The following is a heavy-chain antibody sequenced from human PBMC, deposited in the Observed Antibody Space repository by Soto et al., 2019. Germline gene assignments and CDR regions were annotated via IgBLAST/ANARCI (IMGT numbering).Heavy chain of an antibody. D-gene: IGHD4-17*01. Sequence: SETVCHPCTVSAGAISIYYWRWTRQPPGKGLEWIGYIYYSGSTNYNPSLKSRVTISVDTSKNQFSLKLSSVTAADTAVYYCAREFAMTNNWFDPWGQGTLVTVSS. CDR1: AGAISIYY. V-gene: IGHV4-59*01. J-gene: IGHJ5*02. CDR2: IYYSGST. CDR3: AREFAMTNNWFDP.